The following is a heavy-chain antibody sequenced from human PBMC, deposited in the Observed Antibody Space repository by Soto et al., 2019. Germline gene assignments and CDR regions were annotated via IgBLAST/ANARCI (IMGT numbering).Heavy chain of an antibody. J-gene: IGHJ6*02. CDR3: ARDSSIIGYGSGSYPSFYYGMDV. Sequence: QVQLVQSGAEVKKPGSSVKVSCKASGGTFSSYAISWVRQAPGQGLEWMGGIIPIFGTANYAQKFQGRVTITADESTSTAYMELSSLRSEDTAVYYCARDSSIIGYGSGSYPSFYYGMDVWGQGTTVTVSS. D-gene: IGHD3-10*01. V-gene: IGHV1-69*12. CDR1: GGTFSSYA. CDR2: IIPIFGTA.